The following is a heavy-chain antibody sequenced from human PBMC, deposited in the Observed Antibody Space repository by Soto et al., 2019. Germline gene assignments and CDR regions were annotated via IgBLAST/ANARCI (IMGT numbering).Heavy chain of an antibody. V-gene: IGHV3-11*01. CDR3: ARCPTINYSGYNPAPLYYMDV. CDR1: GFTFSDYY. Sequence: QVQLVESGGGLVKPGGSLRLSCAASGFTFSDYYMSWIRQAPGKGLEWVSYISSSGSTIYYADSVKGRFTISRDNAKKALYLQTNSLRAEDTAVYYCARCPTINYSGYNPAPLYYMDVWGKGTTVTVSS. J-gene: IGHJ6*03. D-gene: IGHD5-12*01. CDR2: ISSSGSTI.